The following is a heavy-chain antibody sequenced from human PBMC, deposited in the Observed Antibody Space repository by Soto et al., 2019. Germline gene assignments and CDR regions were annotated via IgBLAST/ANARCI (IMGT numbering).Heavy chain of an antibody. Sequence: PSETLSLTSTVSGGSISSYYWSWIRQPPGKGLEWIGYIYYSGSTNYNPSLKSRVTISVDTSKNQFSLKLSSVTAADTAVYYCAREAWLSWFDPWGQGTLVTVSS. V-gene: IGHV4-59*12. CDR1: GGSISSYY. CDR2: IYYSGST. J-gene: IGHJ5*02. D-gene: IGHD3-10*01. CDR3: AREAWLSWFDP.